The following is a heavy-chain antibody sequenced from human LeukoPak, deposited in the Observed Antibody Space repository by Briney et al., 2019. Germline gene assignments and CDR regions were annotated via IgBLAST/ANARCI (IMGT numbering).Heavy chain of an antibody. CDR1: GLTFSSYW. CDR3: ARDLAGPPQEAFDV. Sequence: GGSLRLSCAASGLTFSSYWMSWVRQAPGKGLEWVANIKQDGSEKHYVDSVTGRFTISRDNTKNSLYLQMNSLRADDTAVYYCARDLAGPPQEAFDVWGQGTMVTVSS. J-gene: IGHJ3*01. V-gene: IGHV3-7*01. CDR2: IKQDGSEK.